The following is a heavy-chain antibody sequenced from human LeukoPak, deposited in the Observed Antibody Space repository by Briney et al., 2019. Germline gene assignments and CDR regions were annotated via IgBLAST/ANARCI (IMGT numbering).Heavy chain of an antibody. D-gene: IGHD3-10*01. J-gene: IGHJ4*02. CDR1: GFTFSSYS. Sequence: GSLRLSCAASGFTFSSYSMNWVRQAPGKGLEWVSSISSSSSYIYYADSVKGRFTISRDNAKNSLYLQMNSLRAEDTAVYYCAGGLDYGSGETMDYWGQGTLVTVSS. CDR2: ISSSSSYI. V-gene: IGHV3-21*01. CDR3: AGGLDYGSGETMDY.